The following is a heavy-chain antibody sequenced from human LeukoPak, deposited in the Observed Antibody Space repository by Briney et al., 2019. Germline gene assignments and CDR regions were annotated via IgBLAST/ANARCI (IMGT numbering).Heavy chain of an antibody. CDR3: ARENYYDSSGYAAWGPSNDAFDI. CDR1: GGSISSSSYY. Sequence: RPSETLSLTCTVSGGSISSSSYYWGWIRQPPGKGLEWIGSIYYSGSTYYNPSLKSRVTISVDTSKNQFSLKLSSVTAADTAVYYCARENYYDSSGYAAWGPSNDAFDIWGQGTMVTVSS. V-gene: IGHV4-39*07. CDR2: IYYSGST. J-gene: IGHJ3*02. D-gene: IGHD3-22*01.